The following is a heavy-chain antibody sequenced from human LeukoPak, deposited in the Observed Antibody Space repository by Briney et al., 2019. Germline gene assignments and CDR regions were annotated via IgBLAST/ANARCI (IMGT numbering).Heavy chain of an antibody. Sequence: SETLSLTCTVSGGSISSSSYYWGWIRQPPGKGLEWIGSIYYSGSTYYNPSLKSRVTIPVDTSKNQFSLKLSSVTAADTAVYYCASEYDFWSGYPPPHYYYGMDVWGQGTTVTVSS. CDR1: GGSISSSSYY. CDR2: IYYSGST. J-gene: IGHJ6*02. V-gene: IGHV4-39*01. D-gene: IGHD3-3*01. CDR3: ASEYDFWSGYPPPHYYYGMDV.